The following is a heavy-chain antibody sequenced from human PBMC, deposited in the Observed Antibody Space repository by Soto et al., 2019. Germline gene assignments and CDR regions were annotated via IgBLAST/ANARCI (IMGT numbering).Heavy chain of an antibody. CDR1: GFTFSSYG. CDR2: ISYDGSNK. D-gene: IGHD3-3*01. Sequence: QVQLVESGGGVVQPGRSLRLSCAASGFTFSSYGMHWVRQAPGKGLEWVAVISYDGSNKYYADSVKGRFTISRDNSKNTRYLQMNSLRAEDTAVYYCAKAPNYDFWSGENWGQGTLVTVSS. V-gene: IGHV3-30*18. J-gene: IGHJ4*02. CDR3: AKAPNYDFWSGEN.